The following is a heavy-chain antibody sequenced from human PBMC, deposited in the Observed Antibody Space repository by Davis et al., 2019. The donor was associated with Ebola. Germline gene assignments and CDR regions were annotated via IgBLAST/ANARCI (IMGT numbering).Heavy chain of an antibody. Sequence: MPSETLSLTCTVSGGSISSSNHYWGWIRQPPGKGLEWIGSIYYSGTTSHNPSLKSRVTISVDTSKNQFSLKLSSVTAADTAVYYCARHEYCSGDSCGTYYFDLWGLGTLVTVSS. CDR1: GGSISSSNHY. CDR3: ARHEYCSGDSCGTYYFDL. J-gene: IGHJ4*02. V-gene: IGHV4-39*01. D-gene: IGHD2-15*01. CDR2: IYYSGTT.